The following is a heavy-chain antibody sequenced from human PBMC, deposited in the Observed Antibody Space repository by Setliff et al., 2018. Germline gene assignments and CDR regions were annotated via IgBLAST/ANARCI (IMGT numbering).Heavy chain of an antibody. V-gene: IGHV1-3*03. Sequence: GASVKVSCKASGYSFTLYAMHWMRQAPGQRPEWMGWMNIDNGKTEYSQEFQDRVTFTRDTFAETAYMELRSLTSDDMAVYYCARGYCDGIGCPAPLYYFDSWGRGTPVTVSS. CDR1: GYSFTLYA. J-gene: IGHJ4*02. CDR3: ARGYCDGIGCPAPLYYFDS. CDR2: MNIDNGKT. D-gene: IGHD2-21*01.